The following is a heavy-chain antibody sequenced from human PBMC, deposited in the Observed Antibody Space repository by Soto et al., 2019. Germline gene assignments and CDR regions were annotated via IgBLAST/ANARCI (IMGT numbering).Heavy chain of an antibody. J-gene: IGHJ6*02. Sequence: QVQLEQSGAEVKKPGDSMKVSCKASGYTFTTYGISWVRQAPGQGLEWMGWINGYNGNTDYPQKLQGRVTXPXXXSXXTADMALRSLRSDDTAVYYCAREGSAPYYYYGMDVWGQGTTVTVSS. V-gene: IGHV1-18*01. D-gene: IGHD6-19*01. CDR1: GYTFTTYG. CDR2: INGYNGNT. CDR3: AREGSAPYYYYGMDV.